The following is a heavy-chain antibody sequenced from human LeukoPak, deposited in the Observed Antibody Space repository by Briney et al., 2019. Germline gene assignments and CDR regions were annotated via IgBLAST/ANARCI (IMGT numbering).Heavy chain of an antibody. D-gene: IGHD3-22*01. CDR3: AKDWGRITMIVVVPMFDY. CDR1: GFTFDDYV. CDR2: ISWNSGST. Sequence: GRSLRLSCAASGFTFDDYVMHWVRQAPGKGLEWVSGISWNSGSTYYADSVKGRFTISRDNSKNTLYLQMNSLRAEDTAVYYCAKDWGRITMIVVVPMFDYWGQGTLVTVSS. J-gene: IGHJ4*02. V-gene: IGHV3-9*01.